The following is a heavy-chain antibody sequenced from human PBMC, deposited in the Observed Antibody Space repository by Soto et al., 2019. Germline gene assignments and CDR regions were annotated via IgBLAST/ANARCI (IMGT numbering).Heavy chain of an antibody. CDR3: PGDLDGNATYSCYRMDV. Sequence: GGYLRLSCAASGFTLSSYAMHWVRQAPGKGLEWVAAISYVGSNKYYADSVKGLFTISRDNSKNTLYLQMNSLRAEDTAVNYCPGDLDGNATYSCYRMDVWGQGTTGTVSS. J-gene: IGHJ6*02. CDR2: ISYVGSNK. CDR1: GFTLSSYA. V-gene: IGHV3-30-3*01. D-gene: IGHD5-18*01.